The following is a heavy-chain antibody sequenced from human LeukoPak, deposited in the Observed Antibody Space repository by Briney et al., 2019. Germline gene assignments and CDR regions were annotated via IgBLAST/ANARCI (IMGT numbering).Heavy chain of an antibody. V-gene: IGHV3-48*03. Sequence: TGGSLTLSCAASGLTFSNYGMNWLRQAPGRVPDWLSYISSSGSTIFYADSVKGRFTISRDNSKNSLYLQMNSLSVEDTAVYYCAKDSRSAAAMFQHWGQGTLVTVSS. CDR1: GLTFSNYG. CDR2: ISSSGSTI. D-gene: IGHD6-13*01. CDR3: AKDSRSAAAMFQH. J-gene: IGHJ1*01.